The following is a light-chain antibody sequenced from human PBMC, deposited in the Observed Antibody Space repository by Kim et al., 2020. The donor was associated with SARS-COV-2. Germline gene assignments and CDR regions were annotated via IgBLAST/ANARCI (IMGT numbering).Light chain of an antibody. CDR2: SAS. V-gene: IGKV1-39*01. CDR1: QRISTY. J-gene: IGKJ2*01. Sequence: ASVGDRVTLTCQASQRISTYLNWYQHKCGKAPALLISSASSLHSGVPSRFSGSGSGTDFTLTISSLQPEDVATYYCQQSYSTPLYTFGPGTKLEI. CDR3: QQSYSTPLYT.